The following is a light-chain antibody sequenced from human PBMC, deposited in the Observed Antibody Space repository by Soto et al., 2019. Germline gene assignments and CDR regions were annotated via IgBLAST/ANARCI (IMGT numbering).Light chain of an antibody. CDR1: QDVGKW. V-gene: IGKV1-12*01. CDR2: GAS. J-gene: IGKJ5*01. CDR3: QQYGSSPAT. Sequence: DIQMTQSPHSVSAPVGDRVPITCRASQDVGKWLAWYQQKPGKAPTLLIHGASSLQSGVPPRYSGSGYGTDFTLTISSLQPEEFAVYYCQQYGSSPATFGQGPRLAIK.